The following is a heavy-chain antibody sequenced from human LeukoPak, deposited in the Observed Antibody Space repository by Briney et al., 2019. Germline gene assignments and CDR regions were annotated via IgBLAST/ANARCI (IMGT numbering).Heavy chain of an antibody. J-gene: IGHJ4*02. V-gene: IGHV3-7*01. D-gene: IGHD3-10*01. Sequence: GGSLRLSCAASGFNFSRYWMSWVRQAPGEGLEFVANIKQDGSVINYVDSVKGRFTISRDNAKNSVHLQMNSLRVEDTAVYYCAKDRGWTTFDSWGRGTLAAVS. CDR2: IKQDGSVI. CDR1: GFNFSRYW. CDR3: AKDRGWTTFDS.